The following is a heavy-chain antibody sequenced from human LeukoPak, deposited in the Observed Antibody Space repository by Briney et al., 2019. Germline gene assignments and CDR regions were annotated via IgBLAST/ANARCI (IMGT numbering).Heavy chain of an antibody. CDR3: AKAPRQQQVPASFDY. V-gene: IGHV3-9*01. D-gene: IGHD6-13*01. J-gene: IGHJ4*02. CDR2: ISWNSGSI. CDR1: GFTFDDYA. Sequence: GGPLRLSCAASGFTFDDYAMHWVRQAPGKGLEWVSGISWNSGSIGYADSVKGRFTISRDNAKNSLYLQMNSLRAEDTALYYCAKAPRQQQVPASFDYWGQGTLVTVSS.